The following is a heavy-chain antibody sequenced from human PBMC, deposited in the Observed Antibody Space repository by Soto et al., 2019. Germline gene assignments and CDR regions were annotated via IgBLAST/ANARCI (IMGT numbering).Heavy chain of an antibody. CDR2: IYHSGST. D-gene: IGHD3-10*02. Sequence: SETLSLTCAVSGDSINSSHLWKWLRQPPEEGLEWICQIYHSGSTNYKPSLTCRFTISVDTAKNTFSLKLTSVTAADTAVYYCSSNRNAENVDYYGMDVWGQGTTVTVSS. CDR3: SSNRNAENVDYYGMDV. J-gene: IGHJ6*02. V-gene: IGHV4-4*02. CDR1: GDSINSSHL.